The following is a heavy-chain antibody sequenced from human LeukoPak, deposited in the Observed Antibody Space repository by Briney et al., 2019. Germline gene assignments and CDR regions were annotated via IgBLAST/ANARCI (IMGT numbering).Heavy chain of an antibody. V-gene: IGHV3-48*03. Sequence: PGGSLRLSCAASGFTFGNYEFNWVRQAPGKGLEWVSYISSSGRNTYYADSVKGRFTISRDNAKNSLYLQMNSLRAEDTAVYYCARDLVQLWSKDFWGQGTLVTVSS. CDR3: ARDLVQLWSKDF. J-gene: IGHJ4*02. CDR2: ISSSGRNT. D-gene: IGHD5-18*01. CDR1: GFTFGNYE.